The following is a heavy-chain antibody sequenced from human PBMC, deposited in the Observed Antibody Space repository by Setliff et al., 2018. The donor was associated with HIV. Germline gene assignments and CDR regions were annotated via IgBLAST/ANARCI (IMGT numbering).Heavy chain of an antibody. CDR2: ISIGSGGAI. J-gene: IGHJ6*02. CDR3: ARDYLYYNLYNGPPVYGMDV. V-gene: IGHV3-21*01. CDR1: GFTVSSDY. D-gene: IGHD3-3*01. Sequence: PGGSLRLSCAASGFTVSSDYMSWVRQAPGRGLEWVSSISIGSGGAIDYADSVQGRFTISRDNSKNSLYLQMNSLRVEDTAVYYCARDYLYYNLYNGPPVYGMDVWGQGTTVTVSS.